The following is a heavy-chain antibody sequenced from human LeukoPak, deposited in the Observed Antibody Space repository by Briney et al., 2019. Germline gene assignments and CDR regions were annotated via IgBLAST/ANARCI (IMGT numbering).Heavy chain of an antibody. CDR2: ISSSSSYI. J-gene: IGHJ4*02. V-gene: IGHV3-21*04. Sequence: PGGSLRLSCAASGFTFSAHTMNWVRQAPGKGLEWVSSISSSSSYIYYADSVKGRFTISRDNAKNSLYLQMNSLRAEDTAVYYCVRDNPRQQGFAYWGQGTLVTVSS. CDR3: VRDNPRQQGFAY. CDR1: GFTFSAHT. D-gene: IGHD6-13*01.